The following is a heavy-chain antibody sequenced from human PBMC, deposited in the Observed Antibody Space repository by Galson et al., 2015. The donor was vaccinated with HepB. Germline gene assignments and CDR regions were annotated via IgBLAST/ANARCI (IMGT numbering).Heavy chain of an antibody. D-gene: IGHD3-9*01. V-gene: IGHV3-7*03. Sequence: SLRLSCAVSGFTFSGAWMSWVRQAPGKGLEWVATIKQDGSDKYYVDSVKGRFTISRDNAKNSLFLQMISLRAEDMAVYYCARSRIIFSYYDILTGYPYYFDYWDQGTLVTGSA. CDR1: GFTFSGAW. J-gene: IGHJ4*02. CDR3: ARSRIIFSYYDILTGYPYYFDY. CDR2: IKQDGSDK.